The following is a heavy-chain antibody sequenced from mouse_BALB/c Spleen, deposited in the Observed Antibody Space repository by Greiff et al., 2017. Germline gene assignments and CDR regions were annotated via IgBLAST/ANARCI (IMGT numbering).Heavy chain of an antibody. CDR2: IWAGGST. Sequence: VQLQQSGPGLVAPSQSLSITCTVSGFSLTSYGVHWVRQPPGKGLEWLGVIWAGGSTNYNSALMSRLSISKDNSKSQVFLKMNSLQTDDTAMYYCARDRYGNSYYFDYWGQGTTLTVSS. V-gene: IGHV2-9*02. CDR3: ARDRYGNSYYFDY. CDR1: GFSLTSYG. J-gene: IGHJ2*01. D-gene: IGHD2-1*01.